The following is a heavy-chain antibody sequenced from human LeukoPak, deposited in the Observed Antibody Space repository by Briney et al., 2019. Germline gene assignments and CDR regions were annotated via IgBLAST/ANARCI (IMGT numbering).Heavy chain of an antibody. CDR2: IYYSGST. D-gene: IGHD5-24*01. CDR3: ARAVEMATITWFDP. V-gene: IGHV4-59*08. Sequence: SETLSLTCTVSGGSISSYYWSWIRQPPGKGLEWTGYIYYSGSTNYNPSLKSRVTISVDTSKNQFSLKLSSVTAADTAVYYCARAVEMATITWFDPWGQGTLVTVSS. J-gene: IGHJ5*02. CDR1: GGSISSYY.